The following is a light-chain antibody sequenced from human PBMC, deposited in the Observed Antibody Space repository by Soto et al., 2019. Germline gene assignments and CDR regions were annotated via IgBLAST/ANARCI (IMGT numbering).Light chain of an antibody. V-gene: IGKV1-39*01. Sequence: DIQMTQSPSSLSASVGDRVTITCRASQSISSYLNWYQQKPGKAPKLLIYAASSLQSGVPSRFVGSGSATDFTLTISSLQAEDLATYYCQQTSTTPITFGQGTRLESK. CDR2: AAS. J-gene: IGKJ5*01. CDR3: QQTSTTPIT. CDR1: QSISSY.